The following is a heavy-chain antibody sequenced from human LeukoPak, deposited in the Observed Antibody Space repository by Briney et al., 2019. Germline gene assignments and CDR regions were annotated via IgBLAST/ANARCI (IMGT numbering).Heavy chain of an antibody. V-gene: IGHV3-23*01. CDR2: ISGSGGST. J-gene: IGHJ5*01. CDR1: GFTFSSYA. CDR3: AKDRPNYYESNGHYFRRDCDS. D-gene: IGHD3-22*01. Sequence: PGGSLRLSCAASGFTFSSYAMSWVRQAPGKGLEWVSAISGSGGSTYYADSVKGRFTISRDDSKNTLYLQMNSLRAEDTATYYCAKDRPNYYESNGHYFRRDCDSWGQGTLVTVSS.